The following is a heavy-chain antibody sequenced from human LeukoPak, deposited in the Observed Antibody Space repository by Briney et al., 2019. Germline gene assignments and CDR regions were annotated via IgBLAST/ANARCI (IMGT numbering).Heavy chain of an antibody. Sequence: GRSLRLSCAASGFTFSSYAMSWVRQAPGKGLEWVSSITSSSSYIYYADSVKGRFTISRDNAKNSLYLQMNSLRAEDTAVYYCAREMLAAVAAQSWGQGTLVTVSS. CDR3: AREMLAAVAAQS. J-gene: IGHJ5*02. CDR1: GFTFSSYA. D-gene: IGHD6-19*01. V-gene: IGHV3-21*01. CDR2: ITSSSSYI.